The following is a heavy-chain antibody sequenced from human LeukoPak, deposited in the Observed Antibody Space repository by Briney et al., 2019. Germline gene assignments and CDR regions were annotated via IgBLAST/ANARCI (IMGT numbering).Heavy chain of an antibody. CDR2: INQDGSER. V-gene: IGHV3-7*01. CDR1: GFIFSNSW. Sequence: GGSLRLSCAASGFIFSNSWINWVRQAPGKGLEWVTIINQDGSERYYVDSVKGRFTISRDNVKNSVYLQMNSLRAEDTAVYYCARASRGSPNNDYWGQGTLVTVSS. D-gene: IGHD6-13*01. CDR3: ARASRGSPNNDY. J-gene: IGHJ4*02.